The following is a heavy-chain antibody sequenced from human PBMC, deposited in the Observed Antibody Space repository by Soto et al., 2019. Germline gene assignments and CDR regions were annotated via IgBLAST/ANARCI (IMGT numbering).Heavy chain of an antibody. Sequence: PSETLSLTCTVSGGSIGSGGYYWSWVRQRPGKGLEWIGYIYYSGSTYYNPSLKSRLTISIDTSKSQFSLNLSSVTAADTAVYYCARDSYPEYYAMDVWGHGTSVTVSS. CDR2: IYYSGST. J-gene: IGHJ6*02. V-gene: IGHV4-31*03. D-gene: IGHD2-2*02. CDR1: GGSIGSGGYY. CDR3: ARDSYPEYYAMDV.